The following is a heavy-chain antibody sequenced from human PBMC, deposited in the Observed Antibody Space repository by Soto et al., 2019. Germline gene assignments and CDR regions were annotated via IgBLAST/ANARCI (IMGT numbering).Heavy chain of an antibody. CDR1: GDSMTISDFL. CDR2: IYYSGNA. D-gene: IGHD2-2*01. Sequence: PSETLSRTCTVSGDSMTISDFLWCWVRQSPGKGLEWIGGIYYSGNAYYNPSLGSRATLSVDTSRNQFFLSVTSVTAADTAVHYCARPLYAHWAFGIWRQGKLVTVSS. V-gene: IGHV4-39*01. CDR3: ARPLYAHWAFGI. J-gene: IGHJ3*02.